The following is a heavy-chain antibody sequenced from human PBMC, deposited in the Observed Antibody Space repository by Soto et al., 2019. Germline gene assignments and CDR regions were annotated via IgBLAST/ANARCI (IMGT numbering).Heavy chain of an antibody. CDR1: GYTFNRHV. CDR3: ARSGRPRAVTDY. V-gene: IGHV1-18*01. CDR2: ISAYNGNT. Sequence: ASVKVSCKASGYTFNRHVISWVRQAPGQGLEWMGWISAYNGNTNYLQKFQDRVTMTTDTSTSTVYMELRSLRSDDTAVYYCARSGRPRAVTDYWGQGTLVTVSS. D-gene: IGHD1-26*01. J-gene: IGHJ4*02.